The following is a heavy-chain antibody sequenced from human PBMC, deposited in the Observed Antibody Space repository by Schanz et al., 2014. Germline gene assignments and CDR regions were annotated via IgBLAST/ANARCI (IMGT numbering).Heavy chain of an antibody. Sequence: EVQLLESGGGLVQPGGSLRLSCAASGFTFSTYYMNWVRQAPGKGLEWVSYISNSGTTIYYADSVKGRFTISRDNAKNSLYLQMNSLRVEDTAVYYCARDLISSGWYGWGQGTLVTVSS. CDR2: ISNSGTTI. V-gene: IGHV3-48*04. J-gene: IGHJ4*02. CDR3: ARDLISSGWYG. CDR1: GFTFSTYY. D-gene: IGHD6-19*01.